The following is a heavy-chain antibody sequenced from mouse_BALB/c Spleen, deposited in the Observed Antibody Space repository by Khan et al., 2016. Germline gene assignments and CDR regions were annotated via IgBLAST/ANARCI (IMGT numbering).Heavy chain of an antibody. CDR3: ARDYGSSYAMDY. D-gene: IGHD1-1*01. CDR2: INTETGEP. J-gene: IGHJ4*01. CDR1: GYTFTDYS. Sequence: QIQLVQSGPELKKPGETVKISCKASGYTFTDYSMHWVKQAPGKGLKWMGWINTETGEPTYADDFKGRFAFSLETSASTAYLQINNLKNEDTATYFCARDYGSSYAMDYWGQGTSVTASS. V-gene: IGHV9-2-1*01.